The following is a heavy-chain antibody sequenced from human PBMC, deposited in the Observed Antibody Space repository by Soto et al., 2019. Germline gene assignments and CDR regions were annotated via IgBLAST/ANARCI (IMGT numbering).Heavy chain of an antibody. CDR2: MSPNSGNT. CDR3: ARVGEARGWYGVGY. CDR1: GYTFTSYD. Sequence: ASVKVSCKASGYTFTSYDINWVRQATGQGFEWMGWMSPNSGNTDYAQKFQGRVTMTRDTSTTTAYMELRSLRSDDTAVYYCARVGEARGWYGVGYWGQGTLVTVSS. D-gene: IGHD6-19*01. V-gene: IGHV1-8*01. J-gene: IGHJ4*02.